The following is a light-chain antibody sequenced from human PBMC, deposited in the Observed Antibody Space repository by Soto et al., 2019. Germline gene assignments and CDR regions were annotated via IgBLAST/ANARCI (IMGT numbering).Light chain of an antibody. CDR3: SSYAGSNNYV. J-gene: IGLJ1*01. V-gene: IGLV2-8*01. CDR2: AVS. CDR1: SSDVGVYKY. Sequence: QSVLTQPPSGSGAPGQSVTISCTGTSSDVGVYKYVSWYQQYPGKAPKLMIYAVSERPSGVPDRFSGSKSGNTASLTVSGLQAQDEADYYCSSYAGSNNYVFGTGTKVTV.